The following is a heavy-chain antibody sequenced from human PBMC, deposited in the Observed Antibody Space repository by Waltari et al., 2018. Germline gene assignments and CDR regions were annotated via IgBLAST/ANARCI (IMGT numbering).Heavy chain of an antibody. V-gene: IGHV3-30*18. CDR2: ISNDGNNK. D-gene: IGHD5-12*01. J-gene: IGHJ4*02. CDR1: GVSSSNCN. Sequence: QMQLVESGGGVVQPGRSLRLSCAASGVSSSNCNMHWVRQAPGQGLEWVAGISNDGNNKDYADSVKSRFTVSRENSKNTLYLQINSLRDDDTAVYYCVKYSGFDYFFDYWGLGTLVTVSS. CDR3: VKYSGFDYFFDY.